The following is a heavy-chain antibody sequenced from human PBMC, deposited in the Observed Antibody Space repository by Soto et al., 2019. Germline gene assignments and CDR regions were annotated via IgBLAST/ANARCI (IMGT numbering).Heavy chain of an antibody. J-gene: IGHJ3*02. CDR3: AKDPSKKYGWYRSSAFDI. D-gene: IGHD6-19*01. CDR1: GFTSISYG. Sequence: QVQLVESGGGVVQPGGSLSLSCAASGFTSISYGMHWVRQAPGKGLEWVAVISYDGSNKYYADSVKGRFTISRDNSKNTLYLQMNSLRAEDTAVYYCAKDPSKKYGWYRSSAFDIWGQGTMVTVSS. CDR2: ISYDGSNK. V-gene: IGHV3-30*18.